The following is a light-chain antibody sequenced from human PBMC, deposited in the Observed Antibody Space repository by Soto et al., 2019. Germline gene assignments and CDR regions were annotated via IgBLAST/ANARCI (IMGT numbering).Light chain of an antibody. CDR2: DVS. CDR3: CSYVGSYTWV. J-gene: IGLJ3*02. Sequence: QPVLTQPRSVSGSPGQSVTISCTGTSSDVAGYNYVSRYQQHPGKAPNPRIYDVSKRPSRVPDRFSGSKSDNTASLTVSGLQAEEEADYYCCSYVGSYTWVFGGGTKLTVL. CDR1: SSDVAGYNY. V-gene: IGLV2-11*01.